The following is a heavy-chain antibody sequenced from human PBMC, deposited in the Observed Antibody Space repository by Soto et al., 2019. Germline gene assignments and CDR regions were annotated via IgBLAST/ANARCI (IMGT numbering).Heavy chain of an antibody. CDR3: ARVRRLNIPALIDAFDI. CDR2: IIPIFGTA. V-gene: IGHV1-69*12. Sequence: QVQLVQSGAEVKKPGSSVKVSCKASGGTFSSYAISWVRQAPGQGLEWMGGIIPIFGTANYAQKFQGRVTITADESTSTGYMELSSLRSEDTAVYYCARVRRLNIPALIDAFDIWGQGTMVTVSS. J-gene: IGHJ3*02. CDR1: GGTFSSYA.